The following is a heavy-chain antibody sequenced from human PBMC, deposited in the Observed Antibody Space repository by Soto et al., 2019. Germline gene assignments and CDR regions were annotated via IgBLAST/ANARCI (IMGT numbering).Heavy chain of an antibody. V-gene: IGHV3-23*01. J-gene: IGHJ4*02. CDR1: GFTLSSYA. CDR2: ISGSGGST. D-gene: IGHD2-21*02. CDR3: AGGAYCGGDCYSGFDY. Sequence: GGSLRLSCSASGFTLSSYAMSWVRQAPGKGLEWVSAISGSGGSTYYADSVKGRFTISRDNSKNTLYLQMNSLRAEDTAVYYCAGGAYCGGDCYSGFDYWGQGTLVTVSS.